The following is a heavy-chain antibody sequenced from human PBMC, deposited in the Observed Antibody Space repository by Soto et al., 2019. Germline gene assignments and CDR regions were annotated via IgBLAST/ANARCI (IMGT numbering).Heavy chain of an antibody. D-gene: IGHD5-18*01. V-gene: IGHV3-53*01. CDR1: GFTVSSNF. CDR2: IYSSGST. CDR3: AREGESYGLGMDV. Sequence: PGWSLRLSCAASGFTVSSNFMSWVRQAPGKGLEWVSVIYSSGSTYYADSVKGRFTISRDNSKNTLYLQMNSLRAEDAAVYYCAREGESYGLGMDVWGQGTTVTVSS. J-gene: IGHJ6*02.